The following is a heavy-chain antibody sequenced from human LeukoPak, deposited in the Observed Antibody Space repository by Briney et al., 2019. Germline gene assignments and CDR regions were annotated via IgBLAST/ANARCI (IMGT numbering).Heavy chain of an antibody. CDR1: GDSISSGDYY. Sequence: SQTLSLTCTVPGDSISSGDYYWSWIRQPPGKGLEWIGYIYYSGSTYYNPSLKSRVTISVDTSKNQFSLKLSSVTAADTAVYYCARGDYGLNEFDYWGQGTLVTVSS. D-gene: IGHD4-17*01. CDR2: IYYSGST. J-gene: IGHJ4*02. V-gene: IGHV4-30-4*08. CDR3: ARGDYGLNEFDY.